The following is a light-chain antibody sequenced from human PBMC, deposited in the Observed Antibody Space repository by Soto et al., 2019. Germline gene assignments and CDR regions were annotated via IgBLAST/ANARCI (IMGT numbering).Light chain of an antibody. CDR2: LNSDGSH. CDR1: SGHSSYA. CDR3: QTWGTGIQV. Sequence: QSVLTQSPSASASLGASVKLTCTLSSGHSSYAIAWHQQQPEKGPRYLMKLNSDGSHNKGDGIPDRFSCSSSGAERYLTISSLQSEDEADYYCQTWGTGIQVFGGGTKLTVL. V-gene: IGLV4-69*01. J-gene: IGLJ2*01.